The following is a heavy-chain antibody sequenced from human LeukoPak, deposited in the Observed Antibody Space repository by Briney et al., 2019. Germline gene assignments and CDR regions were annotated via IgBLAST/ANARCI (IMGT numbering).Heavy chain of an antibody. CDR1: GFTFSSYA. CDR3: AREGSGSFHDAFDI. D-gene: IGHD1-26*01. Sequence: PGRSLRLSCAASGFTFSSYAMHWVRQAPGKGLEWVAVISYDGSNKYYADSVKGRFTISRDNSKNTLYLQMNSLRAEDTAVYYCAREGSGSFHDAFDIWGQGTMVTVSS. CDR2: ISYDGSNK. V-gene: IGHV3-30*04. J-gene: IGHJ3*02.